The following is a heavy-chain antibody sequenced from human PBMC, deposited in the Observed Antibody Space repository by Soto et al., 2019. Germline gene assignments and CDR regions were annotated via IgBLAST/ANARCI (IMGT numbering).Heavy chain of an antibody. CDR3: ARGRNNWNYVGYYYYGMDV. CDR2: INRSGST. Sequence: PXGTLSLTCAVYGGSFSGYYWSWIRQPPGKGLEWIGEINRSGSTNYNPSLKSRVTISVDTSKNQFSLKLSSVTAADTAVYYCARGRNNWNYVGYYYYGMDVWGQGTTVTVSS. J-gene: IGHJ6*02. CDR1: GGSFSGYY. D-gene: IGHD1-7*01. V-gene: IGHV4-34*01.